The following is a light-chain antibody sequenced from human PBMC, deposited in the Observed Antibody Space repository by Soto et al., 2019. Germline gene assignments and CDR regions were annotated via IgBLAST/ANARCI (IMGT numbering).Light chain of an antibody. V-gene: IGKV1-5*03. Sequence: IQLTQSPSTLSASVGDRVSITCRASQGISRWLAWYQHKPGKAPNLLIYKASVLESGVPSRFSGSGSGTEFTLTITLLQPDGFAYYYCQPYDSYSRTFGQGTKVEI. CDR2: KAS. CDR1: QGISRW. J-gene: IGKJ1*01. CDR3: QPYDSYSRT.